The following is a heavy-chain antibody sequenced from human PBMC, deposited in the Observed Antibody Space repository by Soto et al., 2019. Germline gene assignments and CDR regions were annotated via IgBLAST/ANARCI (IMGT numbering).Heavy chain of an antibody. J-gene: IGHJ6*02. CDR1: GYSFTSYW. CDR3: ARTARIQLPRRRGMDV. Sequence: PGESLKISCKGSGYSFTSYWISWVRQMPGKGLEWMGRIDPSDSYTNYSPSFQGHVTISADKSISTAYLQWSSLKASDTAMYYCARTARIQLPRRRGMDVWGQGTTVTVSS. D-gene: IGHD5-18*01. CDR2: IDPSDSYT. V-gene: IGHV5-10-1*01.